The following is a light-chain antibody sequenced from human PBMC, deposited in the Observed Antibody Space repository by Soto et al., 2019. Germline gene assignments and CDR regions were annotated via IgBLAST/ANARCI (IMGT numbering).Light chain of an antibody. V-gene: IGKV1-5*03. CDR3: QKYNSSPWK. CDR2: KAS. CDR1: QTISNW. Sequence: IQMTHSPSTLSASVVDRVTITFLASQTISNWLAWYQQKPGKAPKLLIYKASTLESGVPSRFSGSGSGTEFTLTISSLQPDDFATYYCQKYNSSPWKFGQGTKVDIK. J-gene: IGKJ1*01.